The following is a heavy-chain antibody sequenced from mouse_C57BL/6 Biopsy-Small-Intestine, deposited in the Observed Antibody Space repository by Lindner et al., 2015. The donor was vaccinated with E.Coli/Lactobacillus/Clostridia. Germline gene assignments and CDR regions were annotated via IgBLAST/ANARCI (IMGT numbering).Heavy chain of an antibody. Sequence: VQLQESGGGLVKPGGSLKLSCAASGFTFSDYGMHWVRQAPEKGLEWVAYISSGSSTIYYADTVKGRFTISRDNAKNTLFLQMTSLRSEDTAMYYCSYYYGSNSYWYFDVWGTGTTVTVSS. CDR2: ISSGSSTI. J-gene: IGHJ1*03. CDR1: GFTFSDYG. V-gene: IGHV5-17*01. D-gene: IGHD1-1*01. CDR3: SYYYGSNSYWYFDV.